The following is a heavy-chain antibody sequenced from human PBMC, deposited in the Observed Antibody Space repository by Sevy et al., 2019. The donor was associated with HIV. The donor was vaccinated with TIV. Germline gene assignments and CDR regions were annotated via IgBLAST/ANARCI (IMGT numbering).Heavy chain of an antibody. J-gene: IGHJ4*02. CDR1: GFPLRTYV. CDR3: ARDHSSSGYSFDY. Sequence: GGSLRLSCVASGFPLRTYVMHWIRQAPGKRLEWVAVISYDGSNKYYADSVKGRFNISRDNSKNTLYLQMNSLRAEDTALYYCARDHSSSGYSFDYWGQGTLVTVSS. CDR2: ISYDGSNK. D-gene: IGHD6-19*01. V-gene: IGHV3-30*03.